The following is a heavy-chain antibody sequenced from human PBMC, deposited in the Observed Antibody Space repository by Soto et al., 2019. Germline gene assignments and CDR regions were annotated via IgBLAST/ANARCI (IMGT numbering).Heavy chain of an antibody. CDR2: IAYDGRNK. V-gene: IGHV3-30*04. CDR3: ARELERGFDY. Sequence: QVQLVESGGGVIQPGRSLRLSCAASGFTFSSYAMHWVRQAPGKGLAWVAVIAYDGRNKYYADSVKGRFTISRDKSKNTLYLQMNSLRIEDTAVYYCARELERGFDYWGQGTLVTVSS. CDR1: GFTFSSYA. J-gene: IGHJ4*02. D-gene: IGHD1-1*01.